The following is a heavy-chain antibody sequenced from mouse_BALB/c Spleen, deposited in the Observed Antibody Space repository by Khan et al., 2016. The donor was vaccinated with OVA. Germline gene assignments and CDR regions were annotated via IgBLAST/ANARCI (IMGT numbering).Heavy chain of an antibody. CDR2: IWSGGSK. Sequence: QVQLKESGPGLVQPSQSLSITCTVSGFSLTSYGVHWVRQSPGKGLEWLGVIWSGGSKDYNADFITRLSISKENYKSQVFYKLNSLQTNEKAIYYCARIVICTTDYAMDYWGQGTSVTVSS. CDR3: ARIVICTTDYAMDY. D-gene: IGHD2-14*01. J-gene: IGHJ4*01. CDR1: GFSLTSYG. V-gene: IGHV2-2*02.